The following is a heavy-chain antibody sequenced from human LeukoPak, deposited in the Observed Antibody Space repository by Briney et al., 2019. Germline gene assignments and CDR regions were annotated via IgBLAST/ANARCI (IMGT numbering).Heavy chain of an antibody. V-gene: IGHV3-11*03. CDR1: GFTFSNAW. Sequence: GGSLRLSCAASGFTFSNAWMSWVRQAPGKGLEWISYISTSSSYTIYADSVKGRFTISRDNAKNSLYLQMNSLRAEDTAVYYCARAMVRGVFIPLDYWGQGTLVTVSS. D-gene: IGHD3-10*01. CDR3: ARAMVRGVFIPLDY. J-gene: IGHJ4*02. CDR2: ISTSSSYT.